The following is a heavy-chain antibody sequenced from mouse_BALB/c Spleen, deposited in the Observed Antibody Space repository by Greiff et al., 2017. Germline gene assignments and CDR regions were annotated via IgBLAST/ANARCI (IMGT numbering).Heavy chain of an antibody. CDR3: ARESGSSPYYYAMDY. CDR2: IWAGGST. J-gene: IGHJ4*01. V-gene: IGHV2-9*02. CDR1: GFSLTSYG. D-gene: IGHD1-1*01. Sequence: QVQLKESGPGLVAPSQSLSITCTVSGFSLTSYGVHWVRQPPGKGLEWLGVIWAGGSTNYNSALMSRLSISKDNSKSQVFLKMNSLQTDDTAMYYCARESGSSPYYYAMDYWGQGTSVTVSS.